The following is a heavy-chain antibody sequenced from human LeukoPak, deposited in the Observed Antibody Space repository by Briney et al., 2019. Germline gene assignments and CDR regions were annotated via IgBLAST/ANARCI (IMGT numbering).Heavy chain of an antibody. CDR1: GGSFSGYY. CDR2: INHSGST. Sequence: KPSETLSLTCAVYGGSFSGYYRSWIRQPPGKGLEWIGEINHSGSTNYNPSLKSRVTISVDTSKNQFSLKLSSVTAADTAVYYCARRLCGGDCYSTFSYWGQGTLVTVSS. D-gene: IGHD2-21*02. V-gene: IGHV4-34*01. CDR3: ARRLCGGDCYSTFSY. J-gene: IGHJ4*02.